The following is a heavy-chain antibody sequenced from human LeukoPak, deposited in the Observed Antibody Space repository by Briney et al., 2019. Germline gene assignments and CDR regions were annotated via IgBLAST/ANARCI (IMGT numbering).Heavy chain of an antibody. J-gene: IGHJ4*02. Sequence: ASVKVSCKASGYTFTGYYMHWVRQAPGQGLEWMGWINPYSGGTNYAQKFQGRVTMTRDMSISTAYMELSRLRSDDRAVYYCARAHIGNDLLIDYWGQGTLVTVSP. V-gene: IGHV1-2*02. D-gene: IGHD2-21*01. CDR2: INPYSGGT. CDR3: ARAHIGNDLLIDY. CDR1: GYTFTGYY.